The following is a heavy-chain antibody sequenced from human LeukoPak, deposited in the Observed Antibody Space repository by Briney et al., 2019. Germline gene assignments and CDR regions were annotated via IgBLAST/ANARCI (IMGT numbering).Heavy chain of an antibody. J-gene: IGHJ4*02. CDR2: IRYDGSNT. Sequence: GGSLRLSCAASEFTFSSYAMHWVRQAPDKGLEWVAFIRYDGSNTYYADSVKGRFTISRDNSKNTLYLQMNRLRAEDTAVYYCAKVSSPGYCNGGRCLSFAYWGQGTLVTVSS. CDR1: EFTFSSYA. V-gene: IGHV3-30*02. CDR3: AKVSSPGYCNGGRCLSFAY. D-gene: IGHD2-15*01.